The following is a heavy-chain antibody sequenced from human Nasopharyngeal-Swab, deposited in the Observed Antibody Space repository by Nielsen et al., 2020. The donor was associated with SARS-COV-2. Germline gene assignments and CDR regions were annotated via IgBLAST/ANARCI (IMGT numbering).Heavy chain of an antibody. D-gene: IGHD2-21*01. V-gene: IGHV3-30*18. CDR1: VFTFNKYG. CDR3: AKDPLAFVGTKSWFDP. Sequence: SLRLSCAASVFTFNKYGLHWVRQAPGKGLEWVAGISYDGSNRYYADSVKGRFTISRDNSKNTLYLQINSLRPEDTAVYYCAKDPLAFVGTKSWFDPWGQGTLVTVSS. CDR2: ISYDGSNR. J-gene: IGHJ5*02.